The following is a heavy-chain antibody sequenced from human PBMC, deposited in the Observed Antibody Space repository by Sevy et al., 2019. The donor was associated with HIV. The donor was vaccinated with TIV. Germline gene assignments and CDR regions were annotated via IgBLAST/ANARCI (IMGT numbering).Heavy chain of an antibody. Sequence: GGSLRLSCAATGFTVTSNYMSWVRQGPGKGLEWVSGFYNGDSTQYADFVKGRFTISRKKSNNTLYLQMDSLRAEDTAVYYCAREAGSSSFDYWGQGTLVTVSS. V-gene: IGHV3-53*01. J-gene: IGHJ4*02. CDR2: FYNGDST. CDR1: GFTVTSNY. CDR3: AREAGSSSFDY. D-gene: IGHD6-13*01.